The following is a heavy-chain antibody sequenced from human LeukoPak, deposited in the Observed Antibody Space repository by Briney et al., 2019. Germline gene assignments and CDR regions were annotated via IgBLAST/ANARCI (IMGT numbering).Heavy chain of an antibody. V-gene: IGHV1-18*01. J-gene: IGHJ4*02. D-gene: IGHD3-22*01. CDR1: GYTFTSYG. CDR2: ISAYNGNT. CDR3: ARVGYYYDSSGYSSYFDS. Sequence: ASVTVSCKASGYTFTSYGISWVRQAPGQGLEWMGWISAYNGNTNYAQKLQGRVTMTTDTSTSTAYMELRSLRSDDTAVYYCARVGYYYDSSGYSSYFDSWGREPWSPSPQ.